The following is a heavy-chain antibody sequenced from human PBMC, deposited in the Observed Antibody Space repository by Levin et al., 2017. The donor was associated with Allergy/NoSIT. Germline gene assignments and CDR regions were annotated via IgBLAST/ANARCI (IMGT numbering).Heavy chain of an antibody. V-gene: IGHV3-23*01. Sequence: GGSLRLSCAASGFTFSSYAMSWVRQAPGKGLEWVSAISGSGGSTYYADSVKGRFTISRDNSKNTLYLQMNSLRGEDTAVYYCAKALRYYYYGMDVWGQGTTVTVSS. J-gene: IGHJ6*02. CDR2: ISGSGGST. CDR1: GFTFSSYA. CDR3: AKALRYYYYGMDV.